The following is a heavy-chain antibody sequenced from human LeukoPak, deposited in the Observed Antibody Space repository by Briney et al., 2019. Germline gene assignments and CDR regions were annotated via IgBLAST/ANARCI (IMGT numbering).Heavy chain of an antibody. CDR2: IIPILGIA. D-gene: IGHD1-26*01. J-gene: IGHJ4*02. CDR3: AGDTDSLVGATKEEEDYFDY. CDR1: GGTFSSYA. Sequence: SVKVSCKASGGTFSSYAISWVRQAPGQGLEWMGRIIPILGIANYAQKFQGRVTITADKSTSTAYMELSSLRSEDTAVYYCAGDTDSLVGATKEEEDYFDYWGQGTLVTVPS. V-gene: IGHV1-69*04.